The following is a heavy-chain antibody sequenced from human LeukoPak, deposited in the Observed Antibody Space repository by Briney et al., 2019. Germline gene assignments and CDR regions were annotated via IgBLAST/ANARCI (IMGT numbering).Heavy chain of an antibody. D-gene: IGHD7-27*01. Sequence: QTLSLTSAISGDRVSINSAAWNWIRLSPSRCLEWLGRTYYRSKRSKWYNDYAVSVKTRININPDTSKNQFSLQLNSVTPEDTAVYYCARSGAYFDYWGQGTLVTVSS. CDR2: TYYRSKRSKWYN. V-gene: IGHV6-1*01. J-gene: IGHJ4*02. CDR1: GDRVSINSAA. CDR3: ARSGAYFDY.